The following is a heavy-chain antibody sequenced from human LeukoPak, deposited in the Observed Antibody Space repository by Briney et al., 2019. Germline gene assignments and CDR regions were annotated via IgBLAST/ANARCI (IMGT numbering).Heavy chain of an antibody. Sequence: GRSQRLSCAASGFTFSSYAMHWVRQAPGKGLEWVAVISYDGSNKYYADSVKGRFTISRDNSKNTLYPQMNSLRAEDTAVYYCASRKDTPHLPDYWGQGTLVTVYS. V-gene: IGHV3-30-3*01. CDR2: ISYDGSNK. J-gene: IGHJ4*02. D-gene: IGHD5-18*01. CDR1: GFTFSSYA. CDR3: ASRKDTPHLPDY.